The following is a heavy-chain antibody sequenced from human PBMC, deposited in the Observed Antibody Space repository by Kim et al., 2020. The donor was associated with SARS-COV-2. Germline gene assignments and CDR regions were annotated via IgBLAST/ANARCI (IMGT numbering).Heavy chain of an antibody. D-gene: IGHD3-10*01. CDR3: ARDSYGSGSYHYYGMDV. V-gene: IGHV1-69*13. CDR1: GGTFSSYA. CDR2: IIPIFGTA. J-gene: IGHJ6*02. Sequence: SVKVSCKASGGTFSSYAISWVRQAPGQGLEWMGGIIPIFGTANYAKKFQGRVTITADESTSTAYMELSSLRSEDTAVYYCARDSYGSGSYHYYGMDVWGQGTTVTVSS.